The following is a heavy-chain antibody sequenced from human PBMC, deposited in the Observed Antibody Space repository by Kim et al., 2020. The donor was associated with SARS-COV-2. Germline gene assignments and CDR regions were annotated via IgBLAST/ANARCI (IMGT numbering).Heavy chain of an antibody. CDR1: GGTFSSYA. Sequence: SVKVSCKASGGTFSSYAISWVRQAPGQGLEWMGGIIPIFGTANYAQKFQGRVTITADESTSTAYMELSSLRSEDTAVYYCARERVEDGYNYFDYWGQGTLVTVSS. CDR2: IIPIFGTA. V-gene: IGHV1-69*13. D-gene: IGHD5-12*01. CDR3: ARERVEDGYNYFDY. J-gene: IGHJ4*02.